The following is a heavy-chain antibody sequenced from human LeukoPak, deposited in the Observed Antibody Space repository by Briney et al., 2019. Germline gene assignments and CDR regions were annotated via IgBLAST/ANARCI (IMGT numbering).Heavy chain of an antibody. CDR2: IWYDGSNK. V-gene: IGHV3-33*01. CDR3: ARDPGRQYSSIADV. CDR1: GFTFSSYG. D-gene: IGHD6-19*01. Sequence: HPGGSLRLSCAASGFTFSSYGMHWVRQAPDKGLEWVAVIWYDGSNKYYADSAKGRFTISRDNSKNTLYLQMNSLRAEDTAVYYCARDPGRQYSSIADVWGQGTTVTVSS. J-gene: IGHJ6*02.